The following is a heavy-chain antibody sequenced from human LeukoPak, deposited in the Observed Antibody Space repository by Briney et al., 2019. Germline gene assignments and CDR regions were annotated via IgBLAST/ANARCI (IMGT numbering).Heavy chain of an antibody. CDR2: IYSGGST. CDR1: GFTVSSTY. V-gene: IGHV3-53*01. D-gene: IGHD2-8*02. Sequence: PGGSLRLSCAASGFTVSSTYISWVRQAPGKGLEWVSIIYSGGSTYYADSVKGRFTISRDNAKNTLYLQMNSLSAEDTAVYYCARDNEFCTGGICRLDYWGQGAPVTVSS. J-gene: IGHJ4*02. CDR3: ARDNEFCTGGICRLDY.